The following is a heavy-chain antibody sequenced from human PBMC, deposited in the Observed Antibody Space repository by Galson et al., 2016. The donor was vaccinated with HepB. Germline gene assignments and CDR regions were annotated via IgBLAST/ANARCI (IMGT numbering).Heavy chain of an antibody. CDR1: GFTFRSYA. Sequence: SLRLSCAASGFTFRSYAMSWVRQAPGKGLEWVSAISAGGAYTYYADPVKGRFTISRDNYKNTLYLQMNNLRAEDTAVYYCAKEADITGWSFFDYWGQGTLVTVSS. CDR3: AKEADITGWSFFDY. D-gene: IGHD6-19*01. V-gene: IGHV3-23*01. J-gene: IGHJ4*02. CDR2: ISAGGAYT.